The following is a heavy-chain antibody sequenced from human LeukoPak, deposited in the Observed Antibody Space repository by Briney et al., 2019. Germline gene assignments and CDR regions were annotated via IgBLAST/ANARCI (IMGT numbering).Heavy chain of an antibody. CDR3: ARTRDYYDSSGYRVFDY. V-gene: IGHV1-8*01. J-gene: IGHJ4*02. CDR2: MNPNSGNT. CDR1: GYTFTSYD. D-gene: IGHD3-22*01. Sequence: GVSVKVSCKASGYTFTSYDINWVRQATGQGLEWMGWMNPNSGNTGYAQKFQGRVTMTRNTSISTAYMELSSLRSEDTAVYYCARTRDYYDSSGYRVFDYWGQGTLVTVSS.